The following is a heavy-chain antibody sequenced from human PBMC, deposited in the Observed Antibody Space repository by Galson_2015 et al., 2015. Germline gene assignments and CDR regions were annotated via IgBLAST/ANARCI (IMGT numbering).Heavy chain of an antibody. D-gene: IGHD5-12*01. CDR3: ARHGGYYFDY. Sequence: LPPGKGLEWIGEVHHSGSTRFNPSLKSRVSFSVEKSDNQLSLTLSSLTAADTAVYYCARHGGYYFDYWGQGALVTVSS. CDR2: VHHSGST. J-gene: IGHJ4*02. V-gene: IGHV4-4*02.